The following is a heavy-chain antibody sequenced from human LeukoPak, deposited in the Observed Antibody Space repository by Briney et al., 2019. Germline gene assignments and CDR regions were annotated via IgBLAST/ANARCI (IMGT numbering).Heavy chain of an antibody. J-gene: IGHJ4*02. D-gene: IGHD6-6*01. CDR2: IYYSGST. CDR3: ARVAFEYSSDY. V-gene: IGHV4-39*01. Sequence: SETLSLTCTVSGGSISSSSYYWGWIRQPPGKGLEWIGSIYYSGSTYYNPSLKSRVTISVDTSKNQFSLKLSSVTAADTAVYYCARVAFEYSSDYWGQGTLVTVSS. CDR1: GGSISSSSYY.